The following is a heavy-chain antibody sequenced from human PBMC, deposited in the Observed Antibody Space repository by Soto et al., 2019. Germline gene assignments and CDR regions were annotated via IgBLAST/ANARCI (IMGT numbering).Heavy chain of an antibody. J-gene: IGHJ6*02. CDR2: ISAYNGNT. V-gene: IGHV1-18*01. D-gene: IGHD6-6*01. CDR3: ARDHYSGSSHYYYYYGMDV. CDR1: GYTFTSYG. Sequence: ASVKVSCKASGYTFTSYGISWVRQAPGQGLEWMGWISAYNGNTNYAQKLQGRVTMTTDTSTSTAYMELRSLRSDDTAVYYCARDHYSGSSHYYYYYGMDVWGQGTTVTVSS.